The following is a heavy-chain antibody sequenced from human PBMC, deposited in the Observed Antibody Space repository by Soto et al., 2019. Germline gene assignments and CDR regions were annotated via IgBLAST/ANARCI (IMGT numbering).Heavy chain of an antibody. CDR1: GFTFTTYS. CDR3: ARRLQWQLRPLDS. V-gene: IGHV3-21*04. J-gene: IGHJ4*02. CDR2: ISSAI. Sequence: GGSLRLSCATSGFTFTTYSMNWVRQAPGKGLEWVSSISSAIYYADSVKGRFTISRDNAKNSLYLQMNSLRAEDTAVYYCARRLQWQLRPLDSWGRGTLVTVSS. D-gene: IGHD6-19*01.